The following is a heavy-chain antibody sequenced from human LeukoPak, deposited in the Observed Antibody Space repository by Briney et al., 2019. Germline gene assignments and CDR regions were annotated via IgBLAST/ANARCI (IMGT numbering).Heavy chain of an antibody. D-gene: IGHD1-1*01. J-gene: IGHJ4*02. CDR1: SGSISGDYF. V-gene: IGHV4-39*01. CDR3: GRLLGAARTDYFDS. CDR2: VYSPVRS. Sequence: SETLSLTCTVSSGSISGDYFWGWIRQAPGKGLVWVGRVYSPVRSHYNPSLQSRVSMSLDTSKSQFSLRLSYVTAADTALYFCGRLLGAARTDYFDSWGQGIMVTVSS.